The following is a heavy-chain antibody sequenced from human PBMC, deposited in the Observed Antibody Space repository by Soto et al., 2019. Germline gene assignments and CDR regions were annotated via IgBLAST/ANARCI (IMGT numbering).Heavy chain of an antibody. J-gene: IGHJ4*02. CDR3: ARLLSNFDWSSY. Sequence: KTSETLSLTCAVSGYSISSGYYWGWIRQPPGKGLEWIGSIYHSGSTYYNPSLKSRVTISVDTSKNQFSLKLSSVTAADTVVYYCARLLSNFDWSSYWGQGTLVTV. CDR2: IYHSGST. V-gene: IGHV4-38-2*01. D-gene: IGHD3-9*01. CDR1: GYSISSGYY.